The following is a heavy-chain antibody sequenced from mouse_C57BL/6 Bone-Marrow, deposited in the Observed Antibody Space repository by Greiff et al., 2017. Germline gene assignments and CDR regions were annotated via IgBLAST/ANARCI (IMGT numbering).Heavy chain of an antibody. Sequence: VQLQQPGAELVKPGASVLLSCKASGYTFTSYWMHWVKQRPGQGLEWIGMIHPNSGSTNYNEKFKSKATLTVDNSSSTAYMQLSSLTSEDSAVYYSARWGAWFAYWSQGTLVTVSA. J-gene: IGHJ3*01. CDR3: ARWGAWFAY. CDR1: GYTFTSYW. CDR2: IHPNSGST. V-gene: IGHV1-64*01.